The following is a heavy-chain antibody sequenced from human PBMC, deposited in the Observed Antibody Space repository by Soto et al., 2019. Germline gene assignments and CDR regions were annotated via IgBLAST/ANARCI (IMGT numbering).Heavy chain of an antibody. Sequence: ASVKVSCKASGYTFTSYAMHWVRQAPGQRLEWMGWINAGNGNTKYSQKFQGRVTITRDTSASTAYMELSSLRSEDTAVYYCARPGVVITPLYYSYCGTDVWGQGTTVTVPS. CDR3: ARPGVVITPLYYSYCGTDV. J-gene: IGHJ6*02. CDR1: GYTFTSYA. V-gene: IGHV1-3*01. CDR2: INAGNGNT. D-gene: IGHD3-3*01.